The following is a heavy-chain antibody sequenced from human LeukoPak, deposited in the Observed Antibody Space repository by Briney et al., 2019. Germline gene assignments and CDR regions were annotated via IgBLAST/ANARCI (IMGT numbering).Heavy chain of an antibody. CDR3: ARSYYDFWSGYYRGNWFDP. V-gene: IGHV4-30-4*01. Sequence: SQTLSLTCTVSGGSISSGDYYWSWIRQPPGKGLEWIGYIYYSGSTYYNPPLKSRVTISVDTSKNQFSLKLSSVTAADTAVYYCARSYYDFWSGYYRGNWFDPWGQGTLVTVSS. J-gene: IGHJ5*02. CDR2: IYYSGST. CDR1: GGSISSGDYY. D-gene: IGHD3-3*01.